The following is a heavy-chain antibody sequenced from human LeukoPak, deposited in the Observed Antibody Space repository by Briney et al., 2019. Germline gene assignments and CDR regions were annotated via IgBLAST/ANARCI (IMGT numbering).Heavy chain of an antibody. V-gene: IGHV3-30*18. D-gene: IGHD6-13*01. J-gene: IGHJ4*02. CDR3: AKGQLLSSSWFFDY. CDR1: GFTFSSYG. Sequence: GGSLRLSCAASGFTFSSYGMHRVRQAPGKGLEWVAVISYDGSNKYYADSVKGRFTISRDNSKNTLYLQMNSLRAEDTAVYYCAKGQLLSSSWFFDYWGQGTLVTVSS. CDR2: ISYDGSNK.